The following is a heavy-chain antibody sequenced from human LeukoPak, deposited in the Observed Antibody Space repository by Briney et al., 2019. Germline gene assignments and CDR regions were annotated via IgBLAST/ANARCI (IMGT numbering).Heavy chain of an antibody. CDR3: ARRSDYYDSSGLIDY. D-gene: IGHD3-22*01. Sequence: SETLSLTCAVYGGSFSGYYWSWIRQPPGKGLEWIGEINHSGSTNYNPSFKSRGTISLDKSKNQFSLKLSSVATADTAVYYCARRSDYYDSSGLIDYWGQGTLVTVSS. CDR2: INHSGST. CDR1: GGSFSGYY. V-gene: IGHV4-34*01. J-gene: IGHJ4*02.